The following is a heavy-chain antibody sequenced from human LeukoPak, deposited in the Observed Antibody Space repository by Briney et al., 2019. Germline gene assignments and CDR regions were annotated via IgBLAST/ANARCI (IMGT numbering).Heavy chain of an antibody. J-gene: IGHJ5*02. Sequence: PSETLSLTCTVSSGSISTYYWSWIRQPPGKGLEWIGYIYYSGSTNYNPSLKSRVTISVDTSKNQFSLKLSSVTAADTAVYYCARDRTRYGSGSYYIPKDWFDPWGQGTLVTVSS. CDR2: IYYSGST. V-gene: IGHV4-59*12. CDR3: ARDRTRYGSGSYYIPKDWFDP. D-gene: IGHD3-10*01. CDR1: SGSISTYY.